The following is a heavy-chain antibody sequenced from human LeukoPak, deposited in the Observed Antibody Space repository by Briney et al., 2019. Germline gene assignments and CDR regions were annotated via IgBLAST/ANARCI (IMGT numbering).Heavy chain of an antibody. V-gene: IGHV1-18*01. CDR2: VSAYNGDT. CDR3: AFRGVIPNYFDY. J-gene: IGHJ4*02. Sequence: ASVKVSCKASGYTFKTYSFTWVRQAPGQGLEWMGRVSAYNGDTNYAQKFQGRVALTADTLTRTGYMELTSLRSDDTAVYYCAFRGVIPNYFDYWGQGSLVTVSS. CDR1: GYTFKTYS. D-gene: IGHD3-10*01.